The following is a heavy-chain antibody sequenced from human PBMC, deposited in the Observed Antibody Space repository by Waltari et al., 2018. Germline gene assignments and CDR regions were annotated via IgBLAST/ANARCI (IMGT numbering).Heavy chain of an antibody. CDR1: GYTFTGYY. CDR3: ASWVSITGTANYYYYGMDV. J-gene: IGHJ6*02. CDR2: INPSSGGT. D-gene: IGHD1-7*01. V-gene: IGHV1-2*06. Sequence: QVQLVQSGAEVKKPGASVKVSCKASGYTFTGYYMHWVRQAPGQGLEWMGRINPSSGGTNYAQKFQGRVTMTRDTSISTAYMELSRLRSDDTAVYYCASWVSITGTANYYYYGMDVWGQGTTVTVSS.